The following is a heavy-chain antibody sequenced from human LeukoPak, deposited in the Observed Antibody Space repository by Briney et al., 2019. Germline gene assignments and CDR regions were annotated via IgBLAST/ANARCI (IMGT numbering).Heavy chain of an antibody. V-gene: IGHV4-59*01. CDR3: ARESGSAYYYGMDV. CDR2: IYYSGST. CDR1: GGSISSYY. D-gene: IGHD3-3*01. Sequence: PSDTLSLTCTVSGGSISSYYWSWIRQPPGKGLEWIGYIYYSGSTNYNPSLKSRVTISVDTSKNQFSLKLSSVTAADTAVYYCARESGSAYYYGMDVWGQGTTVTVSS. J-gene: IGHJ6*02.